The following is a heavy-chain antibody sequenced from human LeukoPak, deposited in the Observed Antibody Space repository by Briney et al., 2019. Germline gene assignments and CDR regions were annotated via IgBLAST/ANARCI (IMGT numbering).Heavy chain of an antibody. J-gene: IGHJ4*02. Sequence: GGSLRLSCAASGFTFSSYWMHWVRQAPGKGLVWVSRINSDGSSTSYADSVKGRFTVSRDNAKNTLYLQMNSLRAEDTAMYYCAREPSAYSNYNYWGQGTLVTVSS. D-gene: IGHD4-4*01. CDR1: GFTFSSYW. CDR2: INSDGSST. V-gene: IGHV3-74*01. CDR3: AREPSAYSNYNY.